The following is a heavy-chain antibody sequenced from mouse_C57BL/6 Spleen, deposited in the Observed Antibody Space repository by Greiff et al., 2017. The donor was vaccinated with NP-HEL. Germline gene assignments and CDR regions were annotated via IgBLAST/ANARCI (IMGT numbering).Heavy chain of an antibody. J-gene: IGHJ2*01. CDR2: IYPGGGYT. V-gene: IGHV1-63*01. CDR3: ARSRDYYGSSSVYFDY. CDR1: GYTFTNYW. Sequence: QVQLKESGAELVRPGTSVKMSCKASGYTFTNYWIGWAKQRPGHGLEWIGDIYPGGGYTNYNEKFKGKATLTADKSSSTAYMQFSSLTSEDSAIYYCARSRDYYGSSSVYFDYWGQGTTLTVSS. D-gene: IGHD1-1*01.